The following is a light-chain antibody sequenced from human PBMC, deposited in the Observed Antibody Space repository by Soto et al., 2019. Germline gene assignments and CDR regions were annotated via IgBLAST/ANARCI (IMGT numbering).Light chain of an antibody. CDR3: QQSYSTPPWT. V-gene: IGKV1-39*01. CDR2: AAS. Sequence: DIQMTQSPSSLSASVGDRVTITCRASQSISSYLNWYQQKPGKAPKVLIYAASNLRSGVPSRFSGSGSGTDFTLTISSLQPEDFATYYCQQSYSTPPWTFGQGTKVEIK. CDR1: QSISSY. J-gene: IGKJ1*01.